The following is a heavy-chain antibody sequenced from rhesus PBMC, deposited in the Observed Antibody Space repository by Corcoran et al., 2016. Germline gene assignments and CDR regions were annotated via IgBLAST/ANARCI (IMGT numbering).Heavy chain of an antibody. CDR1: GLTFSRHD. Sequence: EVQLVESGGGVAKPGGSRRLSWAASGLTFSRHDRHWVSKARGKGLEWVSAISRGGSTSYADSVKGLFTISRDNSKNTLSLQMNRLGAEDTAVYYCAKGGSGNYPYGLDSWGQGVVVTVSS. CDR2: ISRGGST. J-gene: IGHJ6*01. CDR3: AKGGSGNYPYGLDS. V-gene: IGHV3-103*01. D-gene: IGHD1-44*01.